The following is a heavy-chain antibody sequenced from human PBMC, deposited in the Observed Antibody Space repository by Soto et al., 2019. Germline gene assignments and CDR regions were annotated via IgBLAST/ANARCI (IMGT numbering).Heavy chain of an antibody. CDR1: GGSISSYY. V-gene: IGHV4-59*01. CDR2: IYYSGST. J-gene: IGHJ6*02. Sequence: SETLSLTCTVSGGSISSYYWSWIRQPPGKGLEWIGYIYYSGSTNYNPSLKSRVTISVDTSKNQFSLKLSSVTAADTAVYYCARDRGILTGYSADYYYGMDVWGQGTTVTVSS. CDR3: ARDRGILTGYSADYYYGMDV. D-gene: IGHD3-9*01.